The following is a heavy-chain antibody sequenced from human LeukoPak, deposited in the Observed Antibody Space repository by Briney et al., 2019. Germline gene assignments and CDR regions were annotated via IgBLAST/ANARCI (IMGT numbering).Heavy chain of an antibody. CDR2: IIPILGIA. CDR3: ARGGPPQYSSGWTGFDY. J-gene: IGHJ4*02. V-gene: IGHV1-69*02. Sequence: SVKVSCKASGGTFSSYTISWVRQAPGQGLEWMGRIIPILGIANYAQKFQGRVTITADKSMSTAYMELSSLRSEDTAVYYCARGGPPQYSSGWTGFDYWGQGTLVTVSS. CDR1: GGTFSSYT. D-gene: IGHD6-19*01.